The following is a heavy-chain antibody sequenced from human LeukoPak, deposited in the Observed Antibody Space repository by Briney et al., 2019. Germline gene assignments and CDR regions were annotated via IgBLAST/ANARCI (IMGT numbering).Heavy chain of an antibody. D-gene: IGHD6-13*01. V-gene: IGHV1-18*01. J-gene: IGHJ4*02. CDR2: ISAYNGNT. Sequence: ASVKVSCTASGYTFTIYGISWVRQAPGQGLEWMGWISAYNGNTNYAQKLQGRVTMTTDTSTSTAYMELRSLRSDDTAVYYCARDQGIAASGGDFDYWGQGTLVTVSS. CDR1: GYTFTIYG. CDR3: ARDQGIAASGGDFDY.